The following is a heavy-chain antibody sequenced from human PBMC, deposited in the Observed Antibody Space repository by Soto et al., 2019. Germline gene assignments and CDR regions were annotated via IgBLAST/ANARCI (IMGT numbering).Heavy chain of an antibody. J-gene: IGHJ1*01. Sequence: EVQLVESGGGLVQPGGSLRLSCAASGFTVSSYYMSWVRQAPGKGLEWVSLIYSGGSTYYADSVKGRFTISRHNSKNTLYLLMSSLSDEDTAVYYCAWGRWPDAFQHWGQGTLVTVSS. D-gene: IGHD3-16*01. V-gene: IGHV3-53*04. CDR2: IYSGGST. CDR1: GFTVSSYY. CDR3: AWGRWPDAFQH.